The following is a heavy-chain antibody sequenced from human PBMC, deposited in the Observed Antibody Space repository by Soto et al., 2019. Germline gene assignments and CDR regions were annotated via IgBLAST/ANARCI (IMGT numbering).Heavy chain of an antibody. CDR2: INPSGGST. J-gene: IGHJ6*03. Sequence: GASVKVSCKASGYTFTSYYMHWVRQAPGQGLEWMGIINPSGGSTSYAQKFQGRVTMTRDTSTSTVYMELSSLRAEDTAVYYCAKDGGNYDPYYYYYYYMDVWGKGTTVTVSS. CDR3: AKDGGNYDPYYYYYYYMDV. D-gene: IGHD3-3*01. V-gene: IGHV1-46*01. CDR1: GYTFTSYY.